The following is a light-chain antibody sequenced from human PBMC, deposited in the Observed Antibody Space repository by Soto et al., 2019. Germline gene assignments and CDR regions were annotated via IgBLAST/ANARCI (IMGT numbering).Light chain of an antibody. CDR3: QQLKGYR. V-gene: IGKV1-9*01. CDR1: QGISNY. J-gene: IGKJ3*01. Sequence: DIQLNQSPSFLSASVGDRVTITCRASQGISNYLAWYQQKPGKAPKLLIYAASTLQSGVPARFSGSGAGTEFTLTVSSLHPEDFAIYYGQQLKGYRFGPGAKVDIK. CDR2: AAS.